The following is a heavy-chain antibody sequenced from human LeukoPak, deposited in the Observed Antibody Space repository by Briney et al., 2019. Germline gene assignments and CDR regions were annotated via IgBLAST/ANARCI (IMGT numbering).Heavy chain of an antibody. Sequence: SETLSLTCTVSGGSISSYYWGWIRQPPGKGLEWIGSIYYSGSTYYNPSLKSRVTTSVDTSKNQFSLKLSSVTAADTAVYYCARGFEGSPFDYWGQGTLVTVSS. J-gene: IGHJ4*02. CDR2: IYYSGST. D-gene: IGHD3-10*01. CDR1: GGSISSYY. CDR3: ARGFEGSPFDY. V-gene: IGHV4-39*01.